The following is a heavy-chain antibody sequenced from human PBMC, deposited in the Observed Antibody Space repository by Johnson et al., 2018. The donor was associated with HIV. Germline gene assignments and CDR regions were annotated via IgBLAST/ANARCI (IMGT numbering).Heavy chain of an antibody. J-gene: IGHJ3*02. Sequence: VQLVEFGGGLVQPGGSLKLACAASGFTFSGSALHWVRQASGKGLEWIGHIRSKGVTYATASAASVKGRFTISRDDSQNTAYLQMNSLRAEDTAVYYCARSPPSYGSGSYLGLDAFDIWGKGTMVTVSS. CDR2: IRSKGVTYAT. CDR1: GFTFSGSA. V-gene: IGHV3-73*02. D-gene: IGHD3-10*01. CDR3: ARSPPSYGSGSYLGLDAFDI.